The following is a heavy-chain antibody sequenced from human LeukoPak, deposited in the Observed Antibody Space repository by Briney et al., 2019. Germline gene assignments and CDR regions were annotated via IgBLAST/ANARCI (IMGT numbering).Heavy chain of an antibody. CDR1: GFTFSSYG. D-gene: IGHD5-12*01. CDR2: IWYDGSNK. CDR3: ARSSGYIAYDFDS. Sequence: PGGSLRLSCAASGFTFSSYGMHWVRQAPGKGLEWVAVIWYDGSNKYYADSVKGRFTISRDNSKNTLYLQMNSLRAEDTAVYYCARSSGYIAYDFDSWGQGTLFTASS. J-gene: IGHJ4*02. V-gene: IGHV3-33*01.